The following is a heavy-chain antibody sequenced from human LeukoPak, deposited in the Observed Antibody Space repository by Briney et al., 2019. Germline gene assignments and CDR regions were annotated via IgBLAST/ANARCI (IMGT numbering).Heavy chain of an antibody. CDR3: AKDLWFGESSQPPYYFDY. Sequence: GGSLRLSCAASGFTFSSYAMSWVRQAPGKGLEWVSAICGRGGSTYYADSVKGRFTISRDNSKNTLYLQMNSLRAEDTAVYYCAKDLWFGESSQPPYYFDYWGQGTLVTVSS. D-gene: IGHD3-10*01. J-gene: IGHJ4*02. CDR1: GFTFSSYA. V-gene: IGHV3-23*01. CDR2: ICGRGGST.